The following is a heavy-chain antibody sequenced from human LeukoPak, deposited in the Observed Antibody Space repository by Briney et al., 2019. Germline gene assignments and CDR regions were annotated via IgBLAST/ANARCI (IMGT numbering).Heavy chain of an antibody. V-gene: IGHV4-61*02. Sequence: PSETLSLTCTVSGGSISSGSYYWSWIRQPAGKGLEWIGRIYTSGSTNYNPSLKSRVTISVDTSKNQFSLKLSSVTAADTAVYYCARLPRITMVRGVMGHYYYYMDVWGKGTTVTISS. CDR2: IYTSGST. CDR3: ARLPRITMVRGVMGHYYYYMDV. CDR1: GGSISSGSYY. J-gene: IGHJ6*03. D-gene: IGHD3-10*01.